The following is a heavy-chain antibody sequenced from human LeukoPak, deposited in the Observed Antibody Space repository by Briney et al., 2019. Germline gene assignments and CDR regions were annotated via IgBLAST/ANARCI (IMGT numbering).Heavy chain of an antibody. V-gene: IGHV7-4-1*02. J-gene: IGHJ5*02. D-gene: IGHD1-26*01. Sequence: GASVKVSCKASGFTFTSYAMNWVRQAPGQGLEWMGWINTNTGNPTYAQGFTGRFVFSLDTSVSTAYLQISSLKAEDTAVYYCARASPGIVGAHPPYNWFDPWGQETLVTVSS. CDR1: GFTFTSYA. CDR2: INTNTGNP. CDR3: ARASPGIVGAHPPYNWFDP.